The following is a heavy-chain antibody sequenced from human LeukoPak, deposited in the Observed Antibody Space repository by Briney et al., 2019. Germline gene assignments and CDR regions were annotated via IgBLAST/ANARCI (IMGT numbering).Heavy chain of an antibody. CDR3: AREPPFYGYRYFDL. Sequence: SETLSLTCTVSGGSISSGDYYWSWIRQPPGKGLEWIGYIYYRGSTYYNPSLKSRITISVDTSKNQISLKLSSVTAADTAVYYCAREPPFYGYRYFDLWGRGTLVTVSS. D-gene: IGHD2/OR15-2a*01. V-gene: IGHV4-30-4*08. J-gene: IGHJ2*01. CDR1: GGSISSGDYY. CDR2: IYYRGST.